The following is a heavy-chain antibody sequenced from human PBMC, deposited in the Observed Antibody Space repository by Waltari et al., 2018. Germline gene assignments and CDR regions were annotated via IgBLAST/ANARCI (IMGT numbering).Heavy chain of an antibody. CDR2: IKQDGTEK. CDR3: TRAASSSLMDP. CDR1: GLTSSNYW. D-gene: IGHD3-10*01. J-gene: IGHJ5*02. Sequence: EVQLVESGGGLVQPGGSLRLSCIGSGLTSSNYWMAWVRQAPGKGLEWVANIKQDGTEKNYVDSVKGRFTISRDNAKNSLYLHMNSLRVEDTAFYYCTRAASSSLMDPWGQGTLVSVSS. V-gene: IGHV3-7*01.